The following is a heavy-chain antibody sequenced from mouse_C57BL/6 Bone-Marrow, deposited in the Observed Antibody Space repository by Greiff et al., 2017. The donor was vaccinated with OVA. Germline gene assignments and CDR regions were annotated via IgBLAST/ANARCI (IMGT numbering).Heavy chain of an antibody. CDR2: IYPGSGST. Sequence: QVQLQQPGAELVKPGASVKMSCTASGYTFTSYWITWVKQRPGQGLEWIGDIYPGSGSTNYNEKFKSKATLTVDTSSSTAYMQRSSLTSEDAAVYYCAIYSNDDFDYWGQGTTLTVSS. CDR3: AIYSNDDFDY. CDR1: GYTFTSYW. J-gene: IGHJ2*01. D-gene: IGHD2-12*01. V-gene: IGHV1-55*01.